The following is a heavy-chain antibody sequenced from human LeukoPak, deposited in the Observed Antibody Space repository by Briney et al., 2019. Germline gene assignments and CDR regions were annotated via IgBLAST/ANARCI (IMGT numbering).Heavy chain of an antibody. CDR2: ISSSGSRYI. D-gene: IGHD3-10*01. V-gene: IGHV3-21*01. CDR3: ARWPLDYYGSGSYYPYYYYGVDV. Sequence: GGSLRLSCAASGFTFSSFSMNWVRQAPGKALEWVSSISSSGSRYIYYSDSVQGRFTISRDNAKNSLYLQMNRLRAEDTAVYYCARWPLDYYGSGSYYPYYYYGVDVWGQGTTVTVSS. J-gene: IGHJ6*02. CDR1: GFTFSSFS.